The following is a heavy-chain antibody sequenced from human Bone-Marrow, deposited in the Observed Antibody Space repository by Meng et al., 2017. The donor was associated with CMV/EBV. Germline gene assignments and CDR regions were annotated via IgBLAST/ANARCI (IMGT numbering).Heavy chain of an antibody. CDR1: GFTFANAW. CDR2: IKSGGGTT. Sequence: GESLKISCAASGFTFANAWMSWVRQAPGKGLEWVARIKSGGGTTEYAAPVRGRFSISRDDSYNTLYLQMNSLKTEDTTIYYCATDRPEVLAQIDFWGQGKLVTVSS. J-gene: IGHJ4*02. CDR3: ATDRPEVLAQIDF. D-gene: IGHD3-3*02. V-gene: IGHV3-15*01.